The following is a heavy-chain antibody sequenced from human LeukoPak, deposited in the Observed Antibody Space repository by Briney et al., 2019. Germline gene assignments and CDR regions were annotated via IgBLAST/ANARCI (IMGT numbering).Heavy chain of an antibody. CDR3: AREDRSWGPNYYYYYYMDV. J-gene: IGHJ6*03. CDR1: GYTFTSYY. D-gene: IGHD6-13*01. Sequence: ASVKVSCKASGYTFTSYYMHWVRQAPGQGLEWMGIINPSGGSTSYAQKFQGRVTMTRDTSISTAYMELSRLRSDDTAVYYCAREDRSWGPNYYYYYYMDVWGKGTTVTVSS. V-gene: IGHV1-46*01. CDR2: INPSGGST.